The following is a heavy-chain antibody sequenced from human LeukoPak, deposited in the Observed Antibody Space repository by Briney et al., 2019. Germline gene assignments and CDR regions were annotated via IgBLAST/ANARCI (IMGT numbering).Heavy chain of an antibody. J-gene: IGHJ3*02. CDR2: ISSSSSYI. D-gene: IGHD3-10*01. Sequence: GGSLRLSCAASGFTFSSYSMNWVRQAPGKGLEWVSSISSSSSYIYYADSVKGRFTISRDNAKNSLYLQMNSPRAEDTAVYYCAREIYGSGSYYTDAFDIWGQGTMVTVSS. CDR1: GFTFSSYS. V-gene: IGHV3-21*01. CDR3: AREIYGSGSYYTDAFDI.